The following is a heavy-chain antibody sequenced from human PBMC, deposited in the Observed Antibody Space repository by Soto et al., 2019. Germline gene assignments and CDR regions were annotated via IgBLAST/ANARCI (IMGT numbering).Heavy chain of an antibody. CDR3: ARSIQHGDYDFDY. CDR2: IYYSGST. J-gene: IGHJ4*02. CDR1: GGSISSSSYY. V-gene: IGHV4-39*01. Sequence: SSETLSLTCTVSGGSISSSSYYWGWIRQPPGKGLEWIGSIYYSGSTYYNPSLKSRVTISVDTSKNQFSLKLSSVTAADTAVYYCARSIQHGDYDFDYWGQGTLVTVSS. D-gene: IGHD4-17*01.